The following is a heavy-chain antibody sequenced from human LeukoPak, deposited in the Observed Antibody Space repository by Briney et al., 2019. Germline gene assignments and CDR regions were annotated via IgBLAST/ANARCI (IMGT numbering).Heavy chain of an antibody. D-gene: IGHD3-3*01. CDR1: GYTFTSYV. CDR3: AREKYDFWSGYYEYYFDY. CDR2: INAGNGIT. J-gene: IGHJ4*02. Sequence: ASVKVSCKASGYTFTSYVMHWVRQAPGQRLEWMGWINAGNGITKYSQKFQGRVTITRDTSASTAYMELSSLRSEDTAVYYCAREKYDFWSGYYEYYFDYWGQGTLVTVSS. V-gene: IGHV1-3*01.